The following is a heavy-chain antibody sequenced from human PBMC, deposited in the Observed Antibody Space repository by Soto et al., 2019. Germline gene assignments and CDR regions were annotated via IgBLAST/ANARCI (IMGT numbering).Heavy chain of an antibody. CDR2: ISAYNGNT. CDR1: DYTFTSYG. V-gene: IGHV1-18*01. D-gene: IGHD3-22*01. J-gene: IGHJ4*02. CDR3: VKGEYYYDSSGYHPFDY. Sequence: GASVKVSCKTSDYTFTSYGISWVRQAPGQGLEWMGWISAYNGNTNYAQKLQGRVTMTTDTSTSTAYMELSSLRVEDTAVYYCVKGEYYYDSSGYHPFDYWGQGTLVTVSS.